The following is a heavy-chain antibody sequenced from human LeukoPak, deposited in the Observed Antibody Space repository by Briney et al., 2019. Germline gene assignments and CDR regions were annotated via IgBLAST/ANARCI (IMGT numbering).Heavy chain of an antibody. CDR3: AKDTSIGKYCTSGVCSPFDY. V-gene: IGHV3-23*01. Sequence: PGGSLRLSCAASGFRFDDYYLSWVRQAPGKGLEWVSAISDSGDYTYYADSVKGRFTISRDNSKNTLYLHVNSLRAEDTAVYYCAKDTSIGKYCTSGVCSPFDYWGQGTLVTVSS. CDR1: GFRFDDYY. J-gene: IGHJ4*02. CDR2: ISDSGDYT. D-gene: IGHD2-8*01.